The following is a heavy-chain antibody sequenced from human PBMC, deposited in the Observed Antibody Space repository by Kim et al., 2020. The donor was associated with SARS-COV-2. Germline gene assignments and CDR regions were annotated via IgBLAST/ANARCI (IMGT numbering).Heavy chain of an antibody. Sequence: GGSLRLSCAASGFTFSSYAMSWDRQAPGKGLEWVSVIYSGGSSTYYADSVKGRFTISRDNSKNTLYLQMNSLTAEDTAVYYCAKDRALWSGYSDAFDIWGQWTMFTVSS. CDR3: AKDRALWSGYSDAFDI. CDR1: GFTFSSYA. V-gene: IGHV3-23*03. D-gene: IGHD3-3*01. J-gene: IGHJ3*02. CDR2: IYSGGSST.